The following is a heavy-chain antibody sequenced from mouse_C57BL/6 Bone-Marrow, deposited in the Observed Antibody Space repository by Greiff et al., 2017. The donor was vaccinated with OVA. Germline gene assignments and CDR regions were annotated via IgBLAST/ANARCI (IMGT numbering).Heavy chain of an antibody. CDR2: ISSGSSTI. CDR1: GFTFSDYG. D-gene: IGHD2-4*01. J-gene: IGHJ3*01. V-gene: IGHV5-17*01. CDR3: ARPDGDYAWFAY. Sequence: EVKLVESGGGLVKPGGSLKLSCAASGFTFSDYGMHWVRQAPEKGLEWVAYISSGSSTIYYADTVKGRFTISRDNAKNTLFLQKARLKYEGTAMYYCARPDGDYAWFAYWGQGTLVTVSA.